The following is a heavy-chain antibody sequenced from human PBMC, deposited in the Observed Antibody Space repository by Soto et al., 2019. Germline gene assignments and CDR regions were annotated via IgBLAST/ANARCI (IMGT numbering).Heavy chain of an antibody. CDR1: GFTFSSYA. CDR3: ARDGLWFGELFSAPDY. CDR2: ISYDGSNK. J-gene: IGHJ4*02. V-gene: IGHV3-30-3*01. Sequence: XGSLSLSCSAAGFTFSSYAMHWVRQAPGKGLEWVAVISYDGSNKYYADSVKGRFTISRDNSKNTLYLQMNSLRAEDTAVYYCARDGLWFGELFSAPDYWGQGALVTVSS. D-gene: IGHD3-10*01.